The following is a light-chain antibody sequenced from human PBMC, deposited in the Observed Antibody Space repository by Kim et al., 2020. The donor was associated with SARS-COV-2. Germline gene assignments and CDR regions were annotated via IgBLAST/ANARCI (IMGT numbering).Light chain of an antibody. CDR1: SNNVANEG. J-gene: IGLJ3*02. Sequence: TPTRTGNGNSNNVANEGEAWLQEHKGHPLTHLSYRNNNLPAGIPERISASRSESTASLTITGIPPEDEADYYCSAWDSSLRAWVFGGGTQLTVL. V-gene: IGLV10-54*01. CDR3: SAWDSSLRAWV. CDR2: RNN.